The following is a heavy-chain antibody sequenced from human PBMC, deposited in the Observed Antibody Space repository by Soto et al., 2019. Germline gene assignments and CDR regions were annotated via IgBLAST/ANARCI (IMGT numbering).Heavy chain of an antibody. V-gene: IGHV4-59*01. D-gene: IGHD2-2*01. J-gene: IGHJ6*02. CDR2: IYYSGST. CDR1: GGSISSDY. CDR3: ARDGGAQYQLLPQGYYYGMDV. Sequence: SETLSLTCTVSGGSISSDYWSWIRQPPGKGLEWIGYIYYSGSTNYNPSLKSRVTISVDTSKNQFSLKLSSVTAADTAVYYCARDGGAQYQLLPQGYYYGMDVWGQGTTVTVSS.